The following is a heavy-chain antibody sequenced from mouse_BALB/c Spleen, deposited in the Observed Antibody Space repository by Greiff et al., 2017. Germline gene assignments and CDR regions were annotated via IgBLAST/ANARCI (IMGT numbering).Heavy chain of an antibody. CDR1: GYTFTSYW. CDR3: ARNDPIYYDYFYAMDY. D-gene: IGHD2-4*01. CDR2: INPSNGRT. V-gene: IGHV1S81*02. J-gene: IGHJ4*01. Sequence: QVQLQQPGAELVKPGASVKLSCKASGYTFTSYWMHWVKQRPGQGLEWIGEINPSNGRTNYNEKFKSKATLTVDKSSSTAYMQLSSLTSEDSAVYYCARNDPIYYDYFYAMDYWGQGTSVTVSS.